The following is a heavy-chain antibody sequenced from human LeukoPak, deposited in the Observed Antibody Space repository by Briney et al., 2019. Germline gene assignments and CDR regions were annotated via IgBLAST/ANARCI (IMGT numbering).Heavy chain of an antibody. CDR2: IKPSSGGT. CDR1: GYTFTGHY. D-gene: IGHD6-19*01. Sequence: ASVKVSCKASGYTFTGHYMHWVRQAPGQRLEWMGWIKPSSGGTNYAQKFQGRVTMTRDTSISTAYLELSSLRSEDTAVYYCARDNKWMAIDYWGQGTLVTVSS. J-gene: IGHJ4*02. V-gene: IGHV1-2*02. CDR3: ARDNKWMAIDY.